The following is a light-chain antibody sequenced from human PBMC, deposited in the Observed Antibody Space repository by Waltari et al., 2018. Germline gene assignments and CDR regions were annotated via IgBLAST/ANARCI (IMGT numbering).Light chain of an antibody. Sequence: SYELTQPASVSVSPGQTAKIPCSGDELRKQYTYGYQQKPGQAPLLVIYKDTERPSVIPDRFSGSSSGTTVTLTISGVQAEDEADYYCLSAYSGGSQGVFGGGTKLTVL. V-gene: IGLV3-25*03. J-gene: IGLJ2*01. CDR3: LSAYSGGSQGV. CDR2: KDT. CDR1: ELRKQY.